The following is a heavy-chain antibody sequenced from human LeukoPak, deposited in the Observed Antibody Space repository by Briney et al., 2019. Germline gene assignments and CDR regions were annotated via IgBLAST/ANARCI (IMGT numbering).Heavy chain of an antibody. D-gene: IGHD3-10*02. J-gene: IGHJ6*04. V-gene: IGHV3-48*03. CDR2: ISSSGSTI. CDR1: RFTFSSYE. CDR3: AELGITIIGGV. Sequence: GGSLRLSCAASRFTFSSYEMNWVRQAPGKGLEWVSYISSSGSTIYYADSVKGRFTISRDNAKNSLYLQMNSLRAEDTAVYYCAELGITIIGGVWGKGTTVTVSS.